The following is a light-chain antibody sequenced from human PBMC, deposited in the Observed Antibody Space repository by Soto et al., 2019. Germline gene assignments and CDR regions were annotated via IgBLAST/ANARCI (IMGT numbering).Light chain of an antibody. V-gene: IGLV1-47*01. J-gene: IGLJ3*02. CDR3: ATWDDSLSGRV. CDR2: VNN. CDR1: SSNIGSNY. Sequence: QSVLTQPPSASGTPGQRVTISCSGSSSNIGSNYVYWYQQLPGTAPKLLISVNNQRPSGVPDRFSGSKSGTSASLAISGLRSEDEAHYYCATWDDSLSGRVFGGGTKLTVL.